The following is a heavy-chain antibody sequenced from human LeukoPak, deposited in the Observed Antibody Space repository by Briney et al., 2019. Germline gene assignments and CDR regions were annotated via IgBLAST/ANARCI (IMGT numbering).Heavy chain of an antibody. V-gene: IGHV4-34*01. Sequence: SETLSLTCAVYGGSFSGYYWSWIRQPPGKGLGWIGEINHSGSTNYNPSLKSRVTISVDTSKNQFSLKLSSVTAADTAVYYCARSADHWGQGTLVTVSS. CDR2: INHSGST. CDR1: GGSFSGYY. J-gene: IGHJ4*02. CDR3: ARSADH.